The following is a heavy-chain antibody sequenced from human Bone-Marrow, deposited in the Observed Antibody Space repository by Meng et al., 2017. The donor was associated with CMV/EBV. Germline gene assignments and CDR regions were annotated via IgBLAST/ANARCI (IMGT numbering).Heavy chain of an antibody. J-gene: IGHJ4*02. D-gene: IGHD5-24*01. V-gene: IGHV1-8*02. CDR3: ARSFTARDLYYFDY. CDR2: MNPNRGNT. Sequence: SVKVSCKASGYTFNSYVINWVRQATGQGLEWMGWMNPNRGNTGYAQKFQGKVTMTRNTSISTAYMELSSLGSEDTAVYYWARSFTARDLYYFDYWGQGTLVTVSS. CDR1: GYTFNSYV.